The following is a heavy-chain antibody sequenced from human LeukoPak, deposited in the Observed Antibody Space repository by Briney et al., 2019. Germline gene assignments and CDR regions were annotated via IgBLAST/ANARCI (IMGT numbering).Heavy chain of an antibody. V-gene: IGHV1-58*01. CDR2: IVVGSGNT. CDR3: AAGDHYDSSGYYLPFDY. J-gene: IGHJ4*02. Sequence: SVKVSCKASGFTFTSSAVQWVRQARGQRLEWIGWIVVGSGNTNYAQKFQERVTITRDMSTSTAYMELSSLRSEDTAVYYCAAGDHYDSSGYYLPFDYWGQGTLVTVSS. D-gene: IGHD3-22*01. CDR1: GFTFTSSA.